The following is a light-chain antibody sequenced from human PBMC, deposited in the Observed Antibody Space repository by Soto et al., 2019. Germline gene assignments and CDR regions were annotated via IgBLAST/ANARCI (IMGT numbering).Light chain of an antibody. CDR3: SSYTAITTTRV. Sequence: QSALTQPASVSGSPGQSITISCTGTSSDVGGYNYVSWYQQHPGKAPQLMIYDVSSRPSGVSLLFSGSKSGNTASLTISGLQAEDEAYYFCSSYTAITTTRVFGGGTKLTVL. CDR1: SSDVGGYNY. J-gene: IGLJ2*01. CDR2: DVS. V-gene: IGLV2-14*03.